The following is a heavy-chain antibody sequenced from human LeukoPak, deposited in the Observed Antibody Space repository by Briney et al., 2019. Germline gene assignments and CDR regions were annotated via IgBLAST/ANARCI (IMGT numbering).Heavy chain of an antibody. J-gene: IGHJ6*02. CDR3: ARLIARDYGSGSYSPLPHYYGMDV. CDR1: GGSIGSYY. Sequence: SETLSLTCTVSGGSIGSYYWSWIRQPPGKGLEWIRYIYYSGSTNCNPSLKSRVTISVDTSKNQFSLKLSSVTAADTAVYYCARLIARDYGSGSYSPLPHYYGMDVWGQGTTVTVSS. CDR2: IYYSGST. V-gene: IGHV4-59*08. D-gene: IGHD3-10*01.